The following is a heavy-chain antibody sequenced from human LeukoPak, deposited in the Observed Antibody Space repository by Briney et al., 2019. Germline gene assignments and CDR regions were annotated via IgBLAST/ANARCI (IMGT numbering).Heavy chain of an antibody. CDR1: RFTVSSNY. Sequence: GGSLRLSCAASRFTVSSNYMSWVRQAPGKGLEWVSSISGSSSYIYYADSVGGRFTISRDNAKNSLYLQMNSLRAEDTAVYYCARGEVTGDLWGQGTMVTVSS. V-gene: IGHV3-21*01. D-gene: IGHD5-18*01. J-gene: IGHJ3*01. CDR2: ISGSSSYI. CDR3: ARGEVTGDL.